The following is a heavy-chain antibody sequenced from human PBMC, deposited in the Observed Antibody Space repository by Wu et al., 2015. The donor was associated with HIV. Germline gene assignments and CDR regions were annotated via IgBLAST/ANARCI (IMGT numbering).Heavy chain of an antibody. D-gene: IGHD1-26*01. Sequence: QVQLVQSGPEVKQPGASVKVSCKPSGYTFSAYGLTWVRQARGQGLEWMGYISAYNGNTNYGQNFQGRVTMTTDTSTRTAYMELRSLRYDDTAVYYCARDADGIVGAQIGRYFDLWGPGTCHCLL. CDR2: ISAYNGNT. CDR3: ARDADGIVGAQIGRYFDL. CDR1: GYTFSAYG. V-gene: IGHV1-18*01. J-gene: IGHJ2*01.